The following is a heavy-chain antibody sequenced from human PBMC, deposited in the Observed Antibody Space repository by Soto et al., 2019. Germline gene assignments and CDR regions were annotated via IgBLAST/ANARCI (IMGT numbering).Heavy chain of an antibody. CDR3: TSSVDEWGSGSYYTGHRFDP. D-gene: IGHD3-10*01. V-gene: IGHV4-31*03. Sequence: PSDTLSLICTVSGGSISRGGYYWNWLRQHPGKGLEWIGYIYYSGNTYYNPSLKSRVTISVDTSKNQFSLKLSSVTAADTAVYYCTSSVDEWGSGSYYTGHRFDPWGQGTLVTVSS. CDR1: GGSISRGGYY. CDR2: IYYSGNT. J-gene: IGHJ5*02.